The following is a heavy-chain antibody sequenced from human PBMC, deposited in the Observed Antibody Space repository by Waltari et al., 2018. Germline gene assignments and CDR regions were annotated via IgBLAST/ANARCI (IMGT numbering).Heavy chain of an antibody. CDR2: IYHSGST. D-gene: IGHD6-13*01. CDR1: GYSVSSGYY. CDR3: ARDRWVALYSSSWYQGGWFDP. J-gene: IGHJ5*02. Sequence: QVQLQESGPGLVKPSETLSLTCAVSGYSVSSGYYWGWIRQPPGQGLEWIGSIYHSGSTYYNPSLKSRVTISVDTSKNQFSVKLSSVTAADTAVYYCARDRWVALYSSSWYQGGWFDPWGQGTLVTVSS. V-gene: IGHV4-38-2*02.